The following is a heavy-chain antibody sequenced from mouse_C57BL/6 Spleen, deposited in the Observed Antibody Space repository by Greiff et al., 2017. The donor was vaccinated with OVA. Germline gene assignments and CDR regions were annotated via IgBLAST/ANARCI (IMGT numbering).Heavy chain of an antibody. Sequence: QVHVKQPGAELVKPGASVKLSCKASGYTFTSYWMQWVKQRPGQGLEWIGEIDPSDSYTNYNQKFKGKATLTVDTSSSTAYMQLSSLTSEDSAVYYCARWASKYYFDYWGQGTTLTVSS. V-gene: IGHV1-50*01. J-gene: IGHJ2*01. CDR2: IDPSDSYT. D-gene: IGHD1-3*01. CDR1: GYTFTSYW. CDR3: ARWASKYYFDY.